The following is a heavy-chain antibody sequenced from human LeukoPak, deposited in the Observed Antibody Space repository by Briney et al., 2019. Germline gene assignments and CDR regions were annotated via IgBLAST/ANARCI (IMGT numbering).Heavy chain of an antibody. J-gene: IGHJ4*02. CDR3: ARYHYGSNYFDY. V-gene: IGHV3-7*01. D-gene: IGHD3-10*01. CDR2: IKHDGSEK. Sequence: GGSLRLSCAASGFTFSRHWMTWVRQAPGKGLEWVANIKHDGSEKNYVDSVKGRFTISRDNAKNTLYLQMNSLRAEDTAVYYCARYHYGSNYFDYWGQGTLVTVSS. CDR1: GFTFSRHW.